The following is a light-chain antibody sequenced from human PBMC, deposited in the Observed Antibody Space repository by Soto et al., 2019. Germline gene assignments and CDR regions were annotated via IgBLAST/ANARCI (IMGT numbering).Light chain of an antibody. CDR2: DAS. J-gene: IGKJ4*01. CDR3: QQRSKWPPP. CDR1: QSISTY. Sequence: EGVLTQYPATLSLSPGERATLSCRTSQSISTYLAWYQQKPGQAPRLLIYDASRRATGIPARFSGSGSGTDFTLTISSLEPEDFAVYYCQQRSKWPPPFGGGTKVEI. V-gene: IGKV3-11*01.